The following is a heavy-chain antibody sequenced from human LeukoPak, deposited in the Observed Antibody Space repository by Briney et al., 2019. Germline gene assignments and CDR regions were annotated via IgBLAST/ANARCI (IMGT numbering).Heavy chain of an antibody. CDR3: ARDSGYYYDSSGD. CDR1: GFTFSSYS. J-gene: IGHJ4*02. D-gene: IGHD3-22*01. CDR2: ISSSSSTI. Sequence: GGSLRLSCAASGFTFSSYSMNWVRQAPGKGLEWVSYISSSSSTIYYADSVKGRFTISRDNAKHSLYLQMNSLRAEDTAVYYCARDSGYYYDSSGDWGQGTLVTVSS. V-gene: IGHV3-48*01.